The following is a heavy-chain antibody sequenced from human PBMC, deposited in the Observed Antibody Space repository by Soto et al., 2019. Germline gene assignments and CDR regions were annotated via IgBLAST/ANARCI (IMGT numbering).Heavy chain of an antibody. CDR1: GYIFTSYG. CDR3: ARFNGSGTNYYMDV. D-gene: IGHD3-10*01. V-gene: IGHV1-18*01. CDR2: ISVDSGNT. J-gene: IGHJ6*03. Sequence: QVQLVQSGAELKKPGASAKVSCKASGYIFTSYGISWVRQAPGQGLEWMAWISVDSGNTNYAQNFQGRVTMTTDTSASTAHMELRSLRSDYTAVYYCARFNGSGTNYYMDVWGKGTTVIVSS.